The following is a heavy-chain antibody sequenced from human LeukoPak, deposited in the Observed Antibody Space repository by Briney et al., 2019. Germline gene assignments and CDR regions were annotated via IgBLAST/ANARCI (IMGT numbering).Heavy chain of an antibody. D-gene: IGHD5-18*01. CDR3: ARAHTAMGTFDY. Sequence: GASVKVSCTASGYTFTDYYMHWVRQAPGQGLEWMGIINPSGGSTSYAQKFQGRVTMTRDTSTSTVYMELSSLRSEDTAVYYCARAHTAMGTFDYWGQGTLVTVSS. CDR2: INPSGGST. J-gene: IGHJ4*02. CDR1: GYTFTDYY. V-gene: IGHV1-46*01.